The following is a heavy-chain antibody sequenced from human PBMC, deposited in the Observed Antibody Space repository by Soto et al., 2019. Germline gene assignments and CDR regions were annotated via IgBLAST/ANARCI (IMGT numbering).Heavy chain of an antibody. CDR2: INAGNGNT. CDR1: GYTFTSYA. CDR3: ARTYCSSTSCQVSYYYCYGMDV. Sequence: ASVKVSCKASGYTFTSYAMHWVRQAPGQRLEWMGWINAGNGNTKYSQKFQGRVTITRDTSASTAYMELSSLRSEDTAVYYCARTYCSSTSCQVSYYYCYGMDVWGQGTTVTVSS. D-gene: IGHD2-2*01. V-gene: IGHV1-3*01. J-gene: IGHJ6*02.